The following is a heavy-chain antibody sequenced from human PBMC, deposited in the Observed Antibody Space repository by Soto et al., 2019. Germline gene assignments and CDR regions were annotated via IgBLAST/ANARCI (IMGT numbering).Heavy chain of an antibody. D-gene: IGHD3-16*01. CDR2: VFYGGT. CDR1: GRSMSSNY. CDR3: ASYRGALYFES. J-gene: IGHJ4*02. Sequence: PSETLSLTCSVSGRSMSSNYWSWIRQSPDKGLEWLGYVFYGGTDYNPSLGGRFSMSVETSKGQFSLKLTSVTVADTAVYYCASYRGALYFESWGPGILVTSPQ. V-gene: IGHV4-59*01.